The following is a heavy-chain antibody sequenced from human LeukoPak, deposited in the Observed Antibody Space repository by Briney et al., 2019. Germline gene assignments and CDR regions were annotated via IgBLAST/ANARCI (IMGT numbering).Heavy chain of an antibody. Sequence: GGSLRLSCAASGFSFSSYSMSWVRQAPGKGLEWVSYISSSSSPIHYADSVKGRFTISRDNAKNSLSLQMNSPRDEDTAVYYCARVGRFGETPGYYFDDWGQGTLVTVSS. CDR3: ARVGRFGETPGYYFDD. V-gene: IGHV3-48*02. CDR2: ISSSSSPI. D-gene: IGHD3-10*01. J-gene: IGHJ4*02. CDR1: GFSFSSYS.